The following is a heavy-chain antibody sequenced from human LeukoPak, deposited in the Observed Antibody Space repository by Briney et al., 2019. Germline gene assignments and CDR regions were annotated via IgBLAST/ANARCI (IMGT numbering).Heavy chain of an antibody. CDR3: ARGQQLGRNPYYYYGMDV. V-gene: IGHV4-34*01. Sequence: SETLSLTCTVSGGSISSYYWSWIRQPPGKGLEWIGEINHSGSTNYNPSLKSRVTISVDTSKNQFSLKLSSVTAADTAVYYCARGQQLGRNPYYYYGMDVWGQGTTVTVSS. J-gene: IGHJ6*02. CDR1: GGSISSYY. D-gene: IGHD6-6*01. CDR2: INHSGST.